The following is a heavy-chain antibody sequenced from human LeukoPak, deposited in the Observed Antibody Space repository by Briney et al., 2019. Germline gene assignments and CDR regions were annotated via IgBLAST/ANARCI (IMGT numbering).Heavy chain of an antibody. CDR2: IYYSGST. CDR1: GGSISSYY. Sequence: SETLSLTCTVSGGSISSYYWSWIRQPPGKGLEWIGYIYYSGSTNYNPSLKSRVTISVDTSKNQFSLKLSSVTAADTAVYYCARACSTSCWRGGYYYYYGMDVWGQGTTVTVSS. V-gene: IGHV4-59*12. J-gene: IGHJ6*02. D-gene: IGHD2-2*01. CDR3: ARACSTSCWRGGYYYYYGMDV.